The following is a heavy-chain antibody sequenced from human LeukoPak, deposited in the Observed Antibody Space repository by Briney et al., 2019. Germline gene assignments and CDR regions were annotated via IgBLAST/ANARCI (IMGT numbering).Heavy chain of an antibody. CDR3: ARDLGGDYDSSGYNDY. V-gene: IGHV1-2*06. Sequence: ASVKVSCKASGYTFTGYYMHWVRQAPGQGLEWMGRINPNSGGTNYAQKFQGRVTMTRDTSISTAYMELSRLRSDDTAVYYCARDLGGDYDSSGYNDYWGQGTLVTVSS. D-gene: IGHD3-22*01. J-gene: IGHJ4*02. CDR1: GYTFTGYY. CDR2: INPNSGGT.